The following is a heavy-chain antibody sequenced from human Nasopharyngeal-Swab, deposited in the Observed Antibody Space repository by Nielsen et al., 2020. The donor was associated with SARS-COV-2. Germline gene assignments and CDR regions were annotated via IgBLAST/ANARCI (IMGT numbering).Heavy chain of an antibody. CDR3: AREDWGKLDY. J-gene: IGHJ4*02. CDR2: VKQDGSAI. Sequence: GESLKISCAASGFTFSSYWMNWVRLTPMKRLEWVATVKQDGSAIYHVDSLEGRFTISRDNAKNSLYLQMNSLRAGDTAVYYCAREDWGKLDYWGQGTLVTVSS. CDR1: GFTFSSYW. V-gene: IGHV3-7*04. D-gene: IGHD7-27*01.